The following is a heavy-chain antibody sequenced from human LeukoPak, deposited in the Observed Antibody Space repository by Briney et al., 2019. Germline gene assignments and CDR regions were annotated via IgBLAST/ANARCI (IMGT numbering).Heavy chain of an antibody. CDR3: ARDLVGKPGIAAAGTRSDWYFDL. D-gene: IGHD6-13*01. V-gene: IGHV3-48*04. CDR1: GFTFSSYT. CDR2: ISSSGSTI. J-gene: IGHJ2*01. Sequence: PGGSLRLSCAASGFTFSSYTMNWVRQAPGKGLEWVSYISSSGSTIYYADSVKGRFTISRDNAKNSLYLQMNSLRAEDTAVYYCARDLVGKPGIAAAGTRSDWYFDLWGRGTLVTVSS.